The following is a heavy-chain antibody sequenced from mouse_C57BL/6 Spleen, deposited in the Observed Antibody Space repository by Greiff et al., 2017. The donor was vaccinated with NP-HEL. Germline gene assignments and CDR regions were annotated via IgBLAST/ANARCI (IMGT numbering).Heavy chain of an antibody. CDR1: GYAFSSSW. CDR3: ANYDYDRGFDY. CDR2: IYPGDGDT. D-gene: IGHD2-4*01. Sequence: QVQLKQSGPELVKPGASVKISCKASGYAFSSSWMNWVKQRPGKGLEWIGRIYPGDGDTNYNGKFKGKATLTADKSSSTAYMELSSLTSEDSAVYFCANYDYDRGFDYWGQGTTLTVSS. J-gene: IGHJ2*01. V-gene: IGHV1-82*01.